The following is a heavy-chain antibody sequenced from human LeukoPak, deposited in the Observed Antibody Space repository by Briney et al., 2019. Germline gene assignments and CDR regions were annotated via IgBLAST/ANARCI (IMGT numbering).Heavy chain of an antibody. CDR2: IYTSGST. CDR3: ARHQYSSSWYDY. J-gene: IGHJ4*02. V-gene: IGHV4-61*09. Sequence: PSQTLSLTCTVSGDSVSSISYYWSWIRQHPGKGLEWIGYIYTSGSTNYNPSLKSRVTISVDTSKNQFSLKLSSVTAADTAVYYCARHQYSSSWYDYWGQGTLVTVSS. CDR1: GDSVSSISYY. D-gene: IGHD6-13*01.